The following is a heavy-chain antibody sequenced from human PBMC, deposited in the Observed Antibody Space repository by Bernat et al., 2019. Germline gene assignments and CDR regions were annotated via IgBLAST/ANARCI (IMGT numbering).Heavy chain of an antibody. D-gene: IGHD2-21*01. CDR1: GASINSYW. CDR3: ARNGAYCIEV. J-gene: IGHJ6*02. CDR2: IEHGGAT. Sequence: QVQLQESGPGLVKPSETLSLTCDVSGASINSYWWSWVRQPPGKGLEWIGEIEHGGATNYIPSLKSRVTISVDKSKNQFSLKLSSVTDADTALYYCARNGAYCIEVWGQGTTVTVS. V-gene: IGHV4-4*02.